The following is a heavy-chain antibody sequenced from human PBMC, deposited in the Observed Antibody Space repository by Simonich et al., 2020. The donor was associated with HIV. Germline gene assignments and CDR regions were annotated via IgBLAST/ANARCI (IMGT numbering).Heavy chain of an antibody. CDR3: AREGGSSRRKYFQH. Sequence: QVQLQQWGAGLLKPSETLSLTCAVYGGSFINYYWSWIRQPPGKGLEWIGEVNHSGSTKYSGSLKSRVTISVDTSRNQFSLKLNSVTAADTAVYYCAREGGSSRRKYFQHWGQGTLVTVSS. CDR2: VNHSGST. CDR1: GGSFINYY. J-gene: IGHJ1*01. D-gene: IGHD6-13*01. V-gene: IGHV4-34*01.